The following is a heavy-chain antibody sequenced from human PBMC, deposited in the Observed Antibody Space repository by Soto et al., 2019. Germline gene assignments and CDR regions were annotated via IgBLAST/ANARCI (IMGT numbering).Heavy chain of an antibody. V-gene: IGHV1-69*12. D-gene: IGHD3-3*01. CDR1: GGTFSSYA. CDR2: IIPIFGTA. J-gene: IGHJ6*02. Sequence: QVQLVQSGAEVKKPGSSVKVSCKASGGTFSSYAISWVRQAPGQGLEWMGGIIPIFGTANYALKFQGRVTITADESTSTAYMELSSLRSEDTAVYYCARWRFLEWLSAYYGMDVWGQGTTVTVSS. CDR3: ARWRFLEWLSAYYGMDV.